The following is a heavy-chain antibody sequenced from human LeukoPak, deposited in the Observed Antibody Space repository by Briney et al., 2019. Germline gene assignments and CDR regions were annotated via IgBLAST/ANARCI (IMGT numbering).Heavy chain of an antibody. Sequence: SETLSLTCAVYGGSFSGYYWSWIRQPPGKGLEWIGEINHSGSTNYNPSLKSRVTISVDTSKNQFSLKLSSVTAADTAVYYCARVRYCSSTSCYRILNWFDPWGQGTLVTVSS. CDR2: INHSGST. D-gene: IGHD2-2*01. CDR3: ARVRYCSSTSCYRILNWFDP. V-gene: IGHV4-34*01. CDR1: GGSFSGYY. J-gene: IGHJ5*02.